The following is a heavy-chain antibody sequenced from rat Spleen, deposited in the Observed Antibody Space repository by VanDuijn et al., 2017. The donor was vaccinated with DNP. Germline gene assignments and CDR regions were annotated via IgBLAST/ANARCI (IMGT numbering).Heavy chain of an antibody. CDR3: ARHPQSYFDY. Sequence: EVLLVESDGGLVQPGRSLKLSCAASGFTFSDYYMTWVRQAPTKGLEWVATISYDGSSTYYRDSVKGRFTISRDNAKSTLYLQMDSLRSEDTATYYCARHPQSYFDYWGQGVMVTVSS. J-gene: IGHJ2*01. V-gene: IGHV5-29*01. D-gene: IGHD3-8*01. CDR1: GFTFSDYY. CDR2: ISYDGSST.